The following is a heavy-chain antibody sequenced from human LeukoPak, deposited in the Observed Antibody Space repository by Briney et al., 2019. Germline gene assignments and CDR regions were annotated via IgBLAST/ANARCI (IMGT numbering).Heavy chain of an antibody. D-gene: IGHD4-11*01. Sequence: SETLSLTCTVSGGSISSYYWSWIRQPPGKGLEWIGDIYYSGSTNYNPSLKSRLTISVDTSKNQFSLKLSSVTAADTAVYYCAGPSTGTTEFYYYYMDVWGKGTTVTVSS. CDR2: IYYSGST. V-gene: IGHV4-59*01. CDR1: GGSISSYY. CDR3: AGPSTGTTEFYYYYMDV. J-gene: IGHJ6*03.